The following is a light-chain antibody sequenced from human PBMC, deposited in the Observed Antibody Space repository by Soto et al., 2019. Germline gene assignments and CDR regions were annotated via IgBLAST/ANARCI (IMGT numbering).Light chain of an antibody. CDR3: YQYNNWPT. V-gene: IGKV3D-15*01. CDR1: QTVKGN. Sequence: IVMTQSPDTLSVSPGERATLSCRTSQTVKGNLAWYQQKPGQPPRLLIYGASTRATTTPGRFSGSGSGTEFTLTISSLQSEDFAVYFCYQYNNWPTFGQGTKVDIK. J-gene: IGKJ1*01. CDR2: GAS.